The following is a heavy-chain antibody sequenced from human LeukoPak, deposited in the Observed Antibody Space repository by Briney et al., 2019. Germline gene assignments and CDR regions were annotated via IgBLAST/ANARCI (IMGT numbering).Heavy chain of an antibody. J-gene: IGHJ5*02. CDR3: ARDKVALWFGELKYWFDP. Sequence: GASVKVSCKASGYTFTGYYMHWVRQAPGQGLEWMGWINPNSGGTNYAQKFQGRATITADESTSTAYMELSSLRSEDTAVYYCARDKVALWFGELKYWFDPWGQGTLVTVSS. CDR2: INPNSGGT. V-gene: IGHV1-2*02. CDR1: GYTFTGYY. D-gene: IGHD3-10*01.